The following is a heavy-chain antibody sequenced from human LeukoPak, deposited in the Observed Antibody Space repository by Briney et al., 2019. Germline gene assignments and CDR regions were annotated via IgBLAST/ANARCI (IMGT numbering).Heavy chain of an antibody. D-gene: IGHD5-18*01. CDR3: ARIGYSYGYNSYYFDY. Sequence: ASVKVSCKASGYTFTGYYMHWVRQAPGQGLEWMGWINPNSGSTNYAQKFQGRVTMTRDTSISTAYMELSRLRSDDAAVYYCARIGYSYGYNSYYFDYWGQGTLVTVSS. CDR2: INPNSGST. J-gene: IGHJ4*02. CDR1: GYTFTGYY. V-gene: IGHV1-2*02.